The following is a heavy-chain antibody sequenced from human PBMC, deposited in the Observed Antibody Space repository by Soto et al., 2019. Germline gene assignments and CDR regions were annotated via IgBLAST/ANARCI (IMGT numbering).Heavy chain of an antibody. CDR2: IYYSGTT. V-gene: IGHV4-30-4*02. CDR1: GGAINTGDYY. CDR3: ARGVDFEGFYHYGMDV. D-gene: IGHD3-3*01. Sequence: SETLSLTCTVSGGAINTGDYYWTWIGQPRGKGLEWIGYIYYSGTTYYNPSLKSRVSLSLDTSKNHFSLRLTSVTAADTAVYYCARGVDFEGFYHYGMDVWGQGTRVTVSS. J-gene: IGHJ6*02.